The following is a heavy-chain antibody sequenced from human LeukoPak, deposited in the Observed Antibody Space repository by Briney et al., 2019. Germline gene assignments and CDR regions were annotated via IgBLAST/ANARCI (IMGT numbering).Heavy chain of an antibody. CDR1: GFTLSSYE. Sequence: GGSLRLSCAASGFTLSSYEMNWVRQAPGKGLEWVSYISSSGSTIYYADSVKGRFTISRDNAKNSLYLQMNSLRAEDTAVYYCARDQPFGELLYWGQGTLVTVSS. J-gene: IGHJ4*02. CDR2: ISSSGSTI. D-gene: IGHD3-10*01. CDR3: ARDQPFGELLY. V-gene: IGHV3-48*03.